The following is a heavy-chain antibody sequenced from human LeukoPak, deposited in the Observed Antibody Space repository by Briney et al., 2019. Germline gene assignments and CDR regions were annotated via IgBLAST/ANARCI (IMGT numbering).Heavy chain of an antibody. CDR2: IRSKAYGGTA. D-gene: IGHD6-13*01. CDR1: GFTFGDWA. CDR3: ATLIAQGYYFNY. J-gene: IGHJ4*02. Sequence: PGRFLGLSCTASGFTFGDWAMGWVRQAPGKGLEWVGFIRSKAYGGTAEYAASVKGGFTISRDDSKSIAYLQMHSLKTEDTAVYYCATLIAQGYYFNYWGQGTLVTVSS. V-gene: IGHV3-49*04.